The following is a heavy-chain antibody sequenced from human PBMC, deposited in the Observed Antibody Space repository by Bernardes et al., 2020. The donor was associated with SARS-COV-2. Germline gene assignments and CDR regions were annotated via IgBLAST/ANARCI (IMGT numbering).Heavy chain of an antibody. Sequence: GGSLRLSCAASGFTFSSEDMSWVRQVPGKGLEWVSSITGSGSPYYAESVRGRFTISRANSRNTLYLQVDGLRAEDTAIYYCARVGLGYSKTSYFYYAMDVWGQGTTVTVSS. CDR1: GFTFSSED. D-gene: IGHD3-22*01. V-gene: IGHV3-23*01. CDR3: ARVGLGYSKTSYFYYAMDV. J-gene: IGHJ6*02. CDR2: ITGSGSP.